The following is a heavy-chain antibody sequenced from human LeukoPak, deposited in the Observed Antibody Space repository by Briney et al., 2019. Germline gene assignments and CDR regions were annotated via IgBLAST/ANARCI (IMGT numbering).Heavy chain of an antibody. J-gene: IGHJ4*02. CDR1: GFTFSDYN. CDR2: ISRSGSTK. CDR3: ARALADSRGYYLGFDY. Sequence: GGSLRLSCAASGFTFSDYNMRWIRQAPGKGLEWVSSISRSGSTKYYADSVKGRFTISRDNAKNSLFLQMNSLRAEDTAVYYCARALADSRGYYLGFDYWGQGTLVTVSS. D-gene: IGHD3-22*01. V-gene: IGHV3-11*01.